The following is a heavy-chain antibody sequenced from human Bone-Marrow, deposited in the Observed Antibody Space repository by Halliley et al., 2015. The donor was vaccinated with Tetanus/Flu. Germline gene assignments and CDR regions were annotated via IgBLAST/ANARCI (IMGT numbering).Heavy chain of an antibody. J-gene: IGHJ4*02. D-gene: IGHD4-17*01. CDR2: IDPSDSYT. V-gene: IGHV5-10-1*01. Sequence: REWMGNIDPSDSYTDYRPPFQGRVTFSADKSIPTAYLQWHSLEASDPAIYYCARQRTVTFPFDNWGQGTLVTVS. CDR3: ARQRTVTFPFDN.